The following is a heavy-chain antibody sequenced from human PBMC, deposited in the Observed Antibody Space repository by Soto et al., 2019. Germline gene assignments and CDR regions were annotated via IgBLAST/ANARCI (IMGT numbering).Heavy chain of an antibody. CDR1: GFTFNNYA. CDR2: ISSSSSYT. V-gene: IGHV3-11*05. J-gene: IGHJ4*02. D-gene: IGHD6-19*01. Sequence: GGSLSLSCAASGFTFNNYAMSWIRQAPGKGLEWVSYISSSSSYTNYADSVKGRFTISRDNAKNSLYLQMNSLRAEDTAVYYCARDRVAVAGTLSYFDYWGQGTLVTVSS. CDR3: ARDRVAVAGTLSYFDY.